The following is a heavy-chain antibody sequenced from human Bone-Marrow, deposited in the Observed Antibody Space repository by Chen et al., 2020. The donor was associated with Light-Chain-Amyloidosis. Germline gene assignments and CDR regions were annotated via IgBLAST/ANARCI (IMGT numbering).Heavy chain of an antibody. D-gene: IGHD5-12*01. CDR1: GYTFPNYW. J-gene: IGHJ4*02. V-gene: IGHV5-51*01. CDR2: LYPDDSDA. Sequence: EVQLEQAGPEVKKPGESLKISGKGTGYTFPNYWIGWVRQMPGKGPEWMVVLYPDDSDARYSPSFEGQVTISADKSITTAYLQWRSLKASDTAMYYCARRRDGYNFDYWGQGTLVTVSS. CDR3: ARRRDGYNFDY.